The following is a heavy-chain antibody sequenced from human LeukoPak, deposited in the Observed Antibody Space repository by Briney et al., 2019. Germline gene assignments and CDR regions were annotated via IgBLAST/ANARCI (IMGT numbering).Heavy chain of an antibody. V-gene: IGHV3-23*01. CDR3: AKEWGSLQYDY. J-gene: IGHJ4*02. Sequence: GGSLRLSCAASGFTFRDYAMSWVCQTPGKGLEWVSAISGSGGSTYYADSVKGRFTISRDNSKNTLYLQMNSLRAEDTAVYYCAKEWGSLQYDYWGQGTLVTVSS. D-gene: IGHD3-16*01. CDR1: GFTFRDYA. CDR2: ISGSGGST.